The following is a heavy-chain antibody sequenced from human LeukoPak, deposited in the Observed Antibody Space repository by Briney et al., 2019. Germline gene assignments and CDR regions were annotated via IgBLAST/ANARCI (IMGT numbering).Heavy chain of an antibody. J-gene: IGHJ6*02. CDR3: ARHNYYYGMHV. V-gene: IGHV4-39*01. Sequence: PSETLSLTCTVSGGSISSSDSYSVWIRQPPGKGLECIGSIYYSGSTYYNPSLKSRVTISVDMSKNQFSLKLSSVTAADTAVYYCARHNYYYGMHVWGQGTTVTVSS. CDR2: IYYSGST. CDR1: GGSISSSDSY.